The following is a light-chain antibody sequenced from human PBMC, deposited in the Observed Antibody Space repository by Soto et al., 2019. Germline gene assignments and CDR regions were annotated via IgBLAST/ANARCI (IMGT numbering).Light chain of an antibody. V-gene: IGKV3-15*01. J-gene: IGKJ1*01. CDR1: QSVSTN. CDR3: QQYNYWWT. CDR2: GAS. Sequence: EIVMTQSPATLSVSPGERATLSCRASQSVSTNLAWYQQIPGQAPRLLIYGASTRATGIPARFSGSGSGTEFTLTISSLQSEDFAVYYCQQYNYWWTFGQGTKVDNK.